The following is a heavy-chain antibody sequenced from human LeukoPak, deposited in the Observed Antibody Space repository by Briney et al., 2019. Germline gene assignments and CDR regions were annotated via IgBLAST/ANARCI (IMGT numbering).Heavy chain of an antibody. CDR2: ISGSGGGGST. V-gene: IGHV3-23*01. D-gene: IGHD2-2*01. J-gene: IGHJ5*02. CDR1: GFTFSSYG. Sequence: PGGSLRLSCAASGFTFSSYGMSWVRQAPGKGLEWVSAISGSGGGGSTYYGDSVKGRFTISRDNSKNTLYLQMNSLRAEDTAVYYCAKDAGYCSSTRCSIPFDPWGQGTLVTVSS. CDR3: AKDAGYCSSTRCSIPFDP.